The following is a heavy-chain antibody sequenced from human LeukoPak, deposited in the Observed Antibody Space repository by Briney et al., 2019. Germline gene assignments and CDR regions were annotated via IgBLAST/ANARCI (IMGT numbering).Heavy chain of an antibody. J-gene: IGHJ4*02. CDR3: ASGEFRHGLQVDY. Sequence: SETLSLTCTVSGGSISGYYWSWIRQPAGKGLEWIGHIYSSGSTNYNPSLKSRVTMSVDTSKNQFSLKLSSVIAADTAVYYCASGEFRHGLQVDYWGQGTLVAVSS. CDR2: IYSSGST. CDR1: GGSISGYY. V-gene: IGHV4-4*07. D-gene: IGHD3/OR15-3a*01.